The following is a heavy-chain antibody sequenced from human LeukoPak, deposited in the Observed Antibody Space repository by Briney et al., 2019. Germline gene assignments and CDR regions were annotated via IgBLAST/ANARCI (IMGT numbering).Heavy chain of an antibody. D-gene: IGHD7-27*01. Sequence: SQTLSLTPAISGDSLSSNSAASNWIRLSPSRGLGWLGRTYYRSKLYNDYAVSVKSRITINPDTSKNQSSLQLNSVTPEDTAVYYCARLELGGFDYWGQGTLVTVSS. CDR1: GDSLSSNSAA. CDR2: TYYRSKLYN. J-gene: IGHJ4*02. V-gene: IGHV6-1*01. CDR3: ARLELGGFDY.